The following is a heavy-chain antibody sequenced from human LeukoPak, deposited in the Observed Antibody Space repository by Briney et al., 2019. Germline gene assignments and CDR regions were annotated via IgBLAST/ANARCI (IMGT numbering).Heavy chain of an antibody. CDR2: INPNSGGT. V-gene: IGHV1-2*02. Sequence: GASVKVSFKASGYTFTGYYMHWVRQAPGQGLEWMGWINPNSGGTNYAQKFQGRVTMTRDTSISTAYMELSRLRSDDTAVYYCARDPSGDRGYSDYWGQGTLVTVSS. CDR3: ARDPSGDRGYSDY. D-gene: IGHD7-27*01. CDR1: GYTFTGYY. J-gene: IGHJ4*02.